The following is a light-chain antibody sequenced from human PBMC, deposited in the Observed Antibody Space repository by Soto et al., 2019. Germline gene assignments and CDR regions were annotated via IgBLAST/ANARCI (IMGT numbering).Light chain of an antibody. Sequence: DIVMTQSPATLSVSPGERATLSCRASQSVSSNLAWYQQKFGQAPRLLIYGASTRATGIPARFSGSGSGTEFTLTISSLQSEDFAVDYCHQYNNWPPLTFGGGTKVELK. CDR3: HQYNNWPPLT. V-gene: IGKV3-15*01. CDR1: QSVSSN. CDR2: GAS. J-gene: IGKJ4*01.